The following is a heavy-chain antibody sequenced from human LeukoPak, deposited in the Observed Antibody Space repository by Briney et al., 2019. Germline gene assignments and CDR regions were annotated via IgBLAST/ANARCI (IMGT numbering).Heavy chain of an antibody. CDR3: ARGDPPGYFDS. V-gene: IGHV1-46*01. CDR2: INPGGGGT. Sequence: ASVKVSCKASGYTFTSHYMHWVRQAPGRGLEWVGIINPGGGGTSCAQKFQGRVTLTRDTSTSTVYMELSSLRSEDTALYYCARGDPPGYFDSWGQGTLVTVSS. CDR1: GYTFTSHY. J-gene: IGHJ4*02.